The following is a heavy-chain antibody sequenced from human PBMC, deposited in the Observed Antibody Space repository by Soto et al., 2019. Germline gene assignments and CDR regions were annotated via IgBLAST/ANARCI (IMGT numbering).Heavy chain of an antibody. J-gene: IGHJ4*02. CDR1: GGTFSSCP. CDR2: ITPIFGTA. D-gene: IGHD3-16*01. V-gene: IGHV1-69*13. Sequence: ASVKVSCKASGGTFSSCPFSWVRQAPGQGLEWMGGITPIFGTAMYAQKFQGRVTITADESTSTVYMELNSLTFEDAAVYYCAADGNTGRYVGVQYSEYWGQGSLVTVS. CDR3: AADGNTGRYVGVQYSEY.